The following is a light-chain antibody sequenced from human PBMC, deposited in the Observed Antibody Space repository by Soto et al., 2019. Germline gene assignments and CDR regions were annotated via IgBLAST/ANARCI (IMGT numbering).Light chain of an antibody. CDR2: DAS. CDR3: QQRSNWPPWT. V-gene: IGKV3-11*01. J-gene: IGKJ1*01. Sequence: RATLSCRASQSVGTYLAWYQQKPGQAPRLLIYDASTRATGIPARFSGSGSGTDFTLTISRLEPEDFAVYYCQQRSNWPPWTFGQGTKVDIK. CDR1: QSVGTY.